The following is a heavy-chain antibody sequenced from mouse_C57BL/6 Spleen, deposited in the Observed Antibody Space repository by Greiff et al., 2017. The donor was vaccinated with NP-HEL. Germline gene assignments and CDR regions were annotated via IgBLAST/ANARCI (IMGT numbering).Heavy chain of an antibody. Sequence: EVKLVESGGDLVKPGGSLKLSCAASGFTFSSYGMSWVRQTPDKRLEWVATISSGGSYTYYPDSVKGRFTISRDNAKNTLYLQMSSLKSEDTAMYYCARPAYYSNAMDYWGQGTSVTVSS. CDR2: ISSGGSYT. D-gene: IGHD2-5*01. CDR3: ARPAYYSNAMDY. CDR1: GFTFSSYG. V-gene: IGHV5-6*01. J-gene: IGHJ4*01.